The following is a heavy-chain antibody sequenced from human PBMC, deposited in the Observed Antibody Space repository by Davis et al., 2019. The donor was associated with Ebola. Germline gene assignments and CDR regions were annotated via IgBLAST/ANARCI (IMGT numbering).Heavy chain of an antibody. V-gene: IGHV1-3*01. CDR1: GYTFINYA. J-gene: IGHJ6*02. Sequence: AASVKVSCKASGYTFINYAIHWVRQAPGQRLEWMGWINAGNGNTKYSQKFQGRVTITRDTSASTAYMELSSLRSEDTAVYYCAREQGGVYYYYGMDVWGQGTTVTVSS. CDR2: INAGNGNT. CDR3: AREQGGVYYYYGMDV.